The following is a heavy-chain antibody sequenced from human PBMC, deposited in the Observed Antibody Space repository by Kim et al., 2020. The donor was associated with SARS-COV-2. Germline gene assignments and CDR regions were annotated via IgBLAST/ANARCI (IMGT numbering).Heavy chain of an antibody. J-gene: IGHJ6*02. CDR2: ISSSSSYI. CDR1: GFTFSSYS. CDR3: ASLGLGLGFGELLEDYYYYGMDV. D-gene: IGHD3-10*01. V-gene: IGHV3-21*01. Sequence: GGSLRLSCAASGFTFSSYSMNWVRQAPGKGLEWVSSISSSSSYIYYADSVKGRFTISRDNAKNSLYLQMNSLRAEDTAVYYCASLGLGLGFGELLEDYYYYGMDVWGQGTTVTVSS.